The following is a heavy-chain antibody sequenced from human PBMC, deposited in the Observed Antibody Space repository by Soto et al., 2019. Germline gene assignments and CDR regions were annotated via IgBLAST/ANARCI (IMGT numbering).Heavy chain of an antibody. CDR2: ISGSGGST. D-gene: IGHD3-16*01. Sequence: GGSLRLSCAASGFTFISYAMSWVRQAPGKGLEWVSAISGSGGSTYYADSVKGRFTISRDNSKNTLYLQMNSLRAEDTAVYYCAKDIQYDYIQGFDYWGQGTLVTVSS. V-gene: IGHV3-23*01. CDR3: AKDIQYDYIQGFDY. CDR1: GFTFISYA. J-gene: IGHJ4*02.